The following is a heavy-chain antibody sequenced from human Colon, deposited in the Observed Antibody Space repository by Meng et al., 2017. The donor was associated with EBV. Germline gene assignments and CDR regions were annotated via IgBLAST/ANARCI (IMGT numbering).Heavy chain of an antibody. CDR3: ARNYSFDY. CDR2: IYYTGST. Sequence: QVRLQVSGPGLVKPSQTRSLTCTVSGGSINSGDYYGSWIRQPPGKGLEWIGYIYYTGSTYYNPSLKSRVTISMDTSKNQFSLRLSSVTAADTAVYYCARNYSFDYCGQGTLFTVSS. V-gene: IGHV4-30-4*01. J-gene: IGHJ4*02. CDR1: GGSINSGDYY.